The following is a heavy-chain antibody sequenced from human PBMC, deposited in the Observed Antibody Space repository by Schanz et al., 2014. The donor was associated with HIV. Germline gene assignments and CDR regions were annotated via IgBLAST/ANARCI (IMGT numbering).Heavy chain of an antibody. Sequence: QVQLVESGGGVVQPGRSLRLSCAASGFTFSSYGIHWVRQAPGKGLEWVAMISYDGSDKYYADSVKGRFTISRDNSKSTLYLQMNSLRAEDTAVYYCAKDEGGGYYYYGMDVWGQGTTVTVSS. CDR2: ISYDGSDK. D-gene: IGHD3-16*01. V-gene: IGHV3-30*18. CDR1: GFTFSSYG. J-gene: IGHJ6*02. CDR3: AKDEGGGYYYYGMDV.